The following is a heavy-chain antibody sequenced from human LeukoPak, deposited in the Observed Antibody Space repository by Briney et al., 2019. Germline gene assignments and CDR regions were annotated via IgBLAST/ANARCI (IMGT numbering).Heavy chain of an antibody. D-gene: IGHD3-10*01. CDR3: AIGGFGELLYLIYFDY. V-gene: IGHV4-39*01. J-gene: IGHJ4*02. Sequence: SETLSLTCTVSGGSISSSSYYWGWIRQPPGKGLEWIGSIYYSGSTYYNPSLKCRVTISVDTSKNQFSLKLSSVTAADTAVYYCAIGGFGELLYLIYFDYWGQGTLVTVSS. CDR2: IYYSGST. CDR1: GGSISSSSYY.